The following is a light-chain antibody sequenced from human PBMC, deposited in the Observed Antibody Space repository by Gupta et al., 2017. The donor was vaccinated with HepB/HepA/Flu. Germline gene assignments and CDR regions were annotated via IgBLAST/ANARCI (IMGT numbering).Light chain of an antibody. V-gene: IGLV1-44*01. CDR2: NNN. CDR3: AAWDDSLNGHV. J-gene: IGLJ1*01. Sequence: QSVLTQPPSASGPPGQRATISCSGSSSNIGSDTVNWYQHLPGTAPNLLIYNNNPRPSGVPDRFSGSKSGTSASLAISGLQSEDEADYYCAAWDDSLNGHVFGTGTKVTVL. CDR1: SSNIGSDT.